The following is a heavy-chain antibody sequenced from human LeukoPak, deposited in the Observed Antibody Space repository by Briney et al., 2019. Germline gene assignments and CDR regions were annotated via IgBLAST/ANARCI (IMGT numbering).Heavy chain of an antibody. CDR1: GGSISSYY. CDR3: ARVSGWPTYNWFDP. J-gene: IGHJ5*02. D-gene: IGHD6-19*01. Sequence: SETLSLTCTVSGGSISSYYWSWIRQPAGKGLEWIGRIYTSGSTNYNPSLKSRVTMSVDTSKNQFSLKLSSVTAADTAVYYCARVSGWPTYNWFDPWGQGTLVTVSS. V-gene: IGHV4-4*07. CDR2: IYTSGST.